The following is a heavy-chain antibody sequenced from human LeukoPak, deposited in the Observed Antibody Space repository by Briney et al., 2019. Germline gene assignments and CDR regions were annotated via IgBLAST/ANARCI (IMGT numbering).Heavy chain of an antibody. V-gene: IGHV3-7*01. CDR2: IKQDGSTQ. J-gene: IGHJ4*02. CDR3: SRSLDY. CDR1: GFTFSSYW. Sequence: PGGSLRLSCAASGFTFSSYWMSWVRQAPGKGMEWVANIKQDGSTQYYAASVKGRFTISRDNAKSSLYLQMNILRAEDTAVYYCSRSLDYLGQGALVTVSS.